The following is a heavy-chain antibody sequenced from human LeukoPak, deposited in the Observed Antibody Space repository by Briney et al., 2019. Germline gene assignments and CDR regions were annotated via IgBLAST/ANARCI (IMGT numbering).Heavy chain of an antibody. CDR3: ARLESLELDY. CDR2: ISSSSSTI. V-gene: IGHV3-48*01. Sequence: GGSLRLSCAAPGFIFSSYSMNWVRQAPGKGLEWVSYISSSSSTIYYADSVKGRLTISRENAKNSPYLQMNSLRAGATACYYFARLESLELDYWGQGTLVTVSS. CDR1: GFIFSSYS. J-gene: IGHJ4*02.